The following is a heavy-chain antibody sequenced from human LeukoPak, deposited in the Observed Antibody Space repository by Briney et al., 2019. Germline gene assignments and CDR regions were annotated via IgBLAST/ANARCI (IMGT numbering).Heavy chain of an antibody. J-gene: IGHJ4*02. CDR1: GFTFSSYA. D-gene: IGHD4-11*01. V-gene: IGHV3-30*02. Sequence: PGGSLRLSCAASGFTFSSYAMSWVRQAPGKGLEWVAFIRYDGSNKYYTDSVKGRFTISRDNSKNTLYLQMNSLRVEDTAVYYCARDGLAVTTFEYFFDYWGQGTLVTVS. CDR2: IRYDGSNK. CDR3: ARDGLAVTTFEYFFDY.